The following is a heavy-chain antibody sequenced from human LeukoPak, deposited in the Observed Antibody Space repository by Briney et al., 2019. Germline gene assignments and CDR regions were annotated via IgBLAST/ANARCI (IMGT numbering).Heavy chain of an antibody. J-gene: IGHJ4*02. CDR1: GFTFSRYS. Sequence: GGSLGLSCAASGFTFSRYSMSWVRQAPGKGLEWVSAIRGSGDSTYYAESVKGRFTISRDNSKNTLNLQMNSLRAEDTAVYYCVKRSPDVDTGYFDYWGQGTLVTVSS. D-gene: IGHD3/OR15-3a*01. V-gene: IGHV3-23*01. CDR2: IRGSGDST. CDR3: VKRSPDVDTGYFDY.